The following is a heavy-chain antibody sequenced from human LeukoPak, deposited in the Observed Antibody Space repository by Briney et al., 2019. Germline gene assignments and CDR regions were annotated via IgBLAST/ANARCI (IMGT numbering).Heavy chain of an antibody. D-gene: IGHD4-11*01. CDR3: AKDDGLHNFGY. J-gene: IGHJ4*02. CDR2: MGSNI. CDR1: GFALSSNA. Sequence: PGGSLRLSCAASGFALSSNAMSWVRQAPGKGLEWVSAMGSNIYYADSVKGRFTISRDDSKNTLYLQMNSLRLEDTAVYYCAKDDGLHNFGYWGQGTLVTVSS. V-gene: IGHV3-23*01.